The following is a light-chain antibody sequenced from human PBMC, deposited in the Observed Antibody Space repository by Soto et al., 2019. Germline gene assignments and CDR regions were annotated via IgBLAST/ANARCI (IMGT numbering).Light chain of an antibody. CDR3: SSYTSSSTLLDV. CDR1: SSDVGGYHY. CDR2: DVS. J-gene: IGLJ1*01. V-gene: IGLV2-14*01. Sequence: QSALTQPASVSGSPGQSITISCTGTSSDVGGYHYVSWYQQHPGKAPKLMIYDVSTRPSGVSNRFSGSKSGNTASLTISGLQAEDEADYYCSSYTSSSTLLDVFGTGTKLTVL.